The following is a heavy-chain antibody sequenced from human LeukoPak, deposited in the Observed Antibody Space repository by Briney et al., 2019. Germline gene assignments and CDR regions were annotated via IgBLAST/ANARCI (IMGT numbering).Heavy chain of an antibody. J-gene: IGHJ4*02. CDR3: ARVYYDSSGYYYVGSNFDY. V-gene: IGHV1-8*01. CDR2: MNPNSGNT. Sequence: ASVTVSCKASGYTFTSYDINWVRQVTGQGLEWMGWMNPNSGNTGYAQKFQGRVTMTRNTSISTAYMELSSLRSEDTAVYYCARVYYDSSGYYYVGSNFDYWGQGTLVTVSS. D-gene: IGHD3-22*01. CDR1: GYTFTSYD.